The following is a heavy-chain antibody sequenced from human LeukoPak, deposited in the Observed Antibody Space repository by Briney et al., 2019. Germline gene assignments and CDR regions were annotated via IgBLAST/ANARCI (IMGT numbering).Heavy chain of an antibody. CDR1: GFTFSTYW. CDR3: ATAYCGGDCRLANNGGFDY. D-gene: IGHD2-21*02. J-gene: IGHJ4*02. CDR2: IKQDGSEK. Sequence: PGGSLRLSCAASGFTFSTYWMNWVRQAPGKGLEWVANIKQDGSEKFYVDSVKGRFTISRDNAKNSLYLQMNSLRAEDTAVYYCATAYCGGDCRLANNGGFDYWGQGTLVTVSS. V-gene: IGHV3-7*01.